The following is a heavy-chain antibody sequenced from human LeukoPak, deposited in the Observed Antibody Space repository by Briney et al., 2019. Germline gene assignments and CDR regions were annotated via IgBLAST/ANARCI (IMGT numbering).Heavy chain of an antibody. J-gene: IGHJ4*02. CDR1: GYTFTSYD. V-gene: IGHV1-8*01. CDR2: MNPNSGNT. Sequence: ALVTVSFKASGYTFTSYDINWVRQATGQGLEWMGWMNPNSGNTGYAQKFQGRVTMTRNTSIGTAYMELSSLRSEDTAVYYCASSVLGYCNGGTCYLAFWGQGTLVTVSS. CDR3: ASSVLGYCNGGTCYLAF. D-gene: IGHD2-15*01.